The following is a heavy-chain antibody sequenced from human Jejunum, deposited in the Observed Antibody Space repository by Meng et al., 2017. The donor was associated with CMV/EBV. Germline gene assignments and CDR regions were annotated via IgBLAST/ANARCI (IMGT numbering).Heavy chain of an antibody. CDR2: IFPLDSDT. CDR3: ARHIIRGDGSFDF. CDR1: GYRFDNYW. Sequence: SGYRFDNYWIAWVRQMPGKGLEWMGIIFPLDSDTRYSPSFEGHVTISADKSLNTAYLQWSSLEASDSAIYYCARHIIRGDGSFDFWGRGTLVTVSS. V-gene: IGHV5-51*01. J-gene: IGHJ2*01. D-gene: IGHD3-10*01.